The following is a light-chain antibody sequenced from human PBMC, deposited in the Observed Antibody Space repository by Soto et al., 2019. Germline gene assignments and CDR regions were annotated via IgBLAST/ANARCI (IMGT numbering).Light chain of an antibody. CDR2: AAS. J-gene: IGKJ4*01. Sequence: IQMPPSPSSLSASVGDRVTITCRASQGIRNDLGWYQQKPGKAPKLLIYAASSLQSGVPSRFSGSGSGTDFTLTISSLQPEDFAIYYCLQDYNYPLTFGGGTKVDIK. V-gene: IGKV1-6*01. CDR3: LQDYNYPLT. CDR1: QGIRND.